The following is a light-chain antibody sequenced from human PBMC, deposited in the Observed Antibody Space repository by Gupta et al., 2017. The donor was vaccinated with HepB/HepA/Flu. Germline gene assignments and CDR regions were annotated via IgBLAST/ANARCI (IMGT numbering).Light chain of an antibody. CDR1: QSISSY. V-gene: IGKV1-39*01. CDR3: QQSYTSPFT. CDR2: AAS. Sequence: DLQMTPSPSSLSASVGDRVTITCRASQSISSYLNWYQQKPGKAPKLLIYAASSLQSGVPSRFSGSGSGTDFTLTISSLQPEDFATYYCQQSYTSPFTFGRGTKVEIK. J-gene: IGKJ4*01.